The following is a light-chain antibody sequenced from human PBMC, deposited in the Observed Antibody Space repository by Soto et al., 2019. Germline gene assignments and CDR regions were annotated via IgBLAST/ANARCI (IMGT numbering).Light chain of an antibody. V-gene: IGLV2-11*01. Sequence: QSALTQPRSVSGSPGQSVTISCTGTSSDVGGYNYVSWYQQHPGKAPKLIIYDVSKWPSGVPDRFSGSKSGYTASLTISGLQAEDEADYYCCSYAGSSTWVFGGGTKVTFL. J-gene: IGLJ3*02. CDR2: DVS. CDR1: SSDVGGYNY. CDR3: CSYAGSSTWV.